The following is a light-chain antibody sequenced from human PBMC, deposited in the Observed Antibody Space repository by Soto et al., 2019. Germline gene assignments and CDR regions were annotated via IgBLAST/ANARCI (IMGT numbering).Light chain of an antibody. V-gene: IGLV2-14*01. Sequence: QSALTQPASVSGSPGQSITIACTGTNRVVGSYNLVSWYQQRPGEAPKLIISEVRNRPSGIPYRFTGSKSGNTASLTISGLQAEDEADYYCSSYTTTSTLVFGGGTKVTVL. CDR3: SSYTTTSTLV. J-gene: IGLJ3*02. CDR2: EVR. CDR1: NRVVGSYNL.